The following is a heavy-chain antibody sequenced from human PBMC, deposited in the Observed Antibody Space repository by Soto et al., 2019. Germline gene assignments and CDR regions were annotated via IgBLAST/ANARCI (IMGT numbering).Heavy chain of an antibody. Sequence: EVQLVESGGGLVQPGGSLRLSCAASGFTVSSHYMSWVRQAPGKGLEWVSVIYSGGSTYYADSVKGRFTISRDNSKNTLYLQMNSLRAEDTAVYYCARDGRGYCSSTSCPYYYYMDVWGKGTTVTVSS. J-gene: IGHJ6*03. CDR3: ARDGRGYCSSTSCPYYYYMDV. CDR1: GFTVSSHY. D-gene: IGHD2-2*01. V-gene: IGHV3-66*01. CDR2: IYSGGST.